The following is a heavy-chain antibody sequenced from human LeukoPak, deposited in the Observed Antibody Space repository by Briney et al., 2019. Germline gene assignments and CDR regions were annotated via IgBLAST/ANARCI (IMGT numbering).Heavy chain of an antibody. CDR1: GGTFSRFT. CDR2: ITPIFGTA. Sequence: SVKLSCKASGGTFSRFTIGWVRQAPGQGFEWMGGITPIFGTANFAQKFQGRVSITADESTSTAFMELSSLRSEDTAVYYCAREWGLESSGYYYAYWGQGTLVTVSS. CDR3: AREWGLESSGYYYAY. J-gene: IGHJ4*02. V-gene: IGHV1-69*13. D-gene: IGHD3-22*01.